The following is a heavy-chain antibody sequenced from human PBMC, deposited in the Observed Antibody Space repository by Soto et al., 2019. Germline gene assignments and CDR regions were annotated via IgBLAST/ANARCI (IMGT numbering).Heavy chain of an antibody. CDR2: IYHSGSA. V-gene: IGHV4-38-2*01. CDR3: ARHDSSRSRRMLNWFDP. D-gene: IGHD5-18*01. Sequence: SETLSLTCAVSSYSISGGFYWAWIRQPPGKGLEWIGNIYHSGSAHYNPSLKSRVTMSVDTSKNQFSLKLSSVTAADTAVYYCARHDSSRSRRMLNWFDPWGQGTLVTVSS. CDR1: SYSISGGFY. J-gene: IGHJ5*02.